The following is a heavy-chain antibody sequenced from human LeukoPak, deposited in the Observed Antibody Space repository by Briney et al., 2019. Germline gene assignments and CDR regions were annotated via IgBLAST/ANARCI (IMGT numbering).Heavy chain of an antibody. Sequence: GGSLRLSCAASGFTVSSNYMSWVRQAPGKGLEWVAVISDDGTFTLYGDSVRGRFTISRDSSKNTLYLQMNSLRPEDTAVYYCARDPYRDAPDYFDYWGQGTLVTVSS. J-gene: IGHJ4*02. CDR3: ARDPYRDAPDYFDY. V-gene: IGHV3-30-3*01. CDR1: GFTVSSNY. CDR2: ISDDGTFT.